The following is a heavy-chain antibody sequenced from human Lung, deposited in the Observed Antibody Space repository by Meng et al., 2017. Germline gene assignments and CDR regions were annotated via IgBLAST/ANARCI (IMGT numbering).Heavy chain of an antibody. Sequence: QGQLEEAGPGPVKPSQTLSLTCTVSGCSISSSNYYWSWIRQPPGKGLEWSGHIYNSGSTYYNPSPKSRITISVDTSKNQFSLKLSSVTAADTAVYYCARGQKGYFDLWGRSTLVTVSS. J-gene: IGHJ2*01. CDR3: ARGQKGYFDL. CDR1: GCSISSSNYY. V-gene: IGHV4-30-4*01. CDR2: IYNSGST.